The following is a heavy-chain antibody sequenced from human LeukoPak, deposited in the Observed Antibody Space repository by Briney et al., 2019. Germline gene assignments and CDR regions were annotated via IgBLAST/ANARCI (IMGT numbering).Heavy chain of an antibody. CDR3: ARLENYYYYMDV. CDR1: GGSISSYY. J-gene: IGHJ6*03. D-gene: IGHD1-1*01. V-gene: IGHV4-4*09. Sequence: SETLSLTCTVSGGSISSYYWSWIRQPPGKGLEWIGYIYTSGSTNYNPSLKSRVTISVDTPKNQFSLKLSSVTAADTAVYYCARLENYYYYMDVWGKGTTVTVSS. CDR2: IYTSGST.